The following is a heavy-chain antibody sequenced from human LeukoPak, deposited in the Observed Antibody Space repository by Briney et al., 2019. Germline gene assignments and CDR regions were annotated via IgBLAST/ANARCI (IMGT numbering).Heavy chain of an antibody. D-gene: IGHD5-18*01. J-gene: IGHJ4*02. CDR1: GFTFGSHA. V-gene: IGHV3-23*01. CDR2: IFGSGGSP. CDR3: GKTTVGYSNGQKPAWPVDY. Sequence: GGSLRLSCEASGFTFGSHAMYWVRQAPGKGLEWVAGIFGSGGSPHYADSVKGRFTISRDNSRNTVYLQINSLRADDTAVYYCGKTTVGYSNGQKPAWPVDYWGQGTLVTVSS.